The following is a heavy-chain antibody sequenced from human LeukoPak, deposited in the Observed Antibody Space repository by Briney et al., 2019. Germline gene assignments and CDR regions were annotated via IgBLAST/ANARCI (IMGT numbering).Heavy chain of an antibody. CDR3: ARGEQWLVYAFDI. D-gene: IGHD6-19*01. CDR2: IYYSGST. CDR1: GGSISRYY. J-gene: IGHJ3*02. V-gene: IGHV4-59*01. Sequence: SETLSLTCTVSGGSISRYYWSWIRQPPGKGLEWIGYIYYSGSTNYNPSLKSRVTISVDTSKNQFSLKLSSVTAADTAVYYCARGEQWLVYAFDIWGQGTMVTVSS.